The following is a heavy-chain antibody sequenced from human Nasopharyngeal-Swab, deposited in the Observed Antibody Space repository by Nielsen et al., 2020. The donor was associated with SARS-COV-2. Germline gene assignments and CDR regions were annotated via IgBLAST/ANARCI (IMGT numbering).Heavy chain of an antibody. D-gene: IGHD3-10*01. J-gene: IGHJ6*02. CDR1: GYTFTSYY. V-gene: IGHV1-2*06. Sequence: ASVKVSCKASGYTFTSYYMHWMRQAPGQGLEWMGRINPNSGGTNYAQKFQGRVTMTRDTSISTAYMELSRLRSDDTAVYYCARTSQVTMVQGVTNYGMDVWGQGTTVTVSS. CDR3: ARTSQVTMVQGVTNYGMDV. CDR2: INPNSGGT.